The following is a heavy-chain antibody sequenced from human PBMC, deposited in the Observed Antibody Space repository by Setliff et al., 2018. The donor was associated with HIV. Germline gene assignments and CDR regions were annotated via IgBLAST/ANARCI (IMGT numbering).Heavy chain of an antibody. V-gene: IGHV4-59*08. Sequence: PSETLSLTCTVSGGSISSHYWSWIRQPPGKGLEWIGYIYYSGSTNYNPSLKSRVTISVDTSKNQFSLKLSSVTAADTAVYYCARSWGSSSGYYYNGMDVWGQGTTVTVSS. CDR1: GGSISSHY. D-gene: IGHD6-6*01. CDR2: IYYSGST. CDR3: ARSWGSSSGYYYNGMDV. J-gene: IGHJ6*02.